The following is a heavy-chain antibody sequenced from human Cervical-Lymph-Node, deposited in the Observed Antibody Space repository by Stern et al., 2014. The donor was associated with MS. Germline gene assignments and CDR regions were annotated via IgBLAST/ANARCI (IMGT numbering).Heavy chain of an antibody. CDR1: GFNFRTYW. Sequence: EVQLVESGGGIVQPGGSLMISCVASGFNFRTYWMHWVPQGPGKGLEWVSRINGDGTVSTYADSVRGRFTISRNNANNTMSLQLDNLRVEDTAIYYCASAYRASWGQGTLVTVST. V-gene: IGHV3-74*02. CDR3: ASAYRAS. D-gene: IGHD1-1*01. CDR2: INGDGTVS. J-gene: IGHJ4*02.